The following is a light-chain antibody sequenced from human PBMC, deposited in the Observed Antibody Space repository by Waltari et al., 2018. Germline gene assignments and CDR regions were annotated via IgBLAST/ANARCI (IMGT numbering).Light chain of an antibody. V-gene: IGLV2-8*01. J-gene: IGLJ1*01. CDR1: SSDVGGYNS. CDR2: EVS. Sequence: QSALTQPPSASGSPGQSVTISCTGTSSDVGGYNSVSWYQQHPGKAPKLMIYEVSKRPSGVLIRFAGSKSGNTASLTVARLHAEDEADYYCSSYAGSKNYVFGTGTKVTVL. CDR3: SSYAGSKNYV.